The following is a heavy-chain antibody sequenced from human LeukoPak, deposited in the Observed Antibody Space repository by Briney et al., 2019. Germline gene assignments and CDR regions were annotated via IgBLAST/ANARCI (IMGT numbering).Heavy chain of an antibody. CDR1: GFTFSNYQ. D-gene: IGHD5-12*01. V-gene: IGHV3-48*03. J-gene: IGHJ4*02. Sequence: GGSLRLSCAASGFTFSNYQINWVRQAPGRGLEWVSYISFSGSTIYYADSVRGRFTISRDNAKNSLYLQMNSLRAEDTAVYYCARGPSGYHNTGGQGTLVTVSS. CDR3: ARGPSGYHNT. CDR2: ISFSGSTI.